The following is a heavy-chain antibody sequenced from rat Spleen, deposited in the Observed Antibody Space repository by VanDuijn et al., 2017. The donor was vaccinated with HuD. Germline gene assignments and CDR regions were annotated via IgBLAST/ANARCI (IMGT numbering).Heavy chain of an antibody. CDR2: ISYEGSST. J-gene: IGHJ4*01. CDR3: ARRPSYVMDA. Sequence: EVQLVESGGGLVQPGRSLKLSCAASGFTFSDYYMAWVRQAPQKGLEWVASISYEGSSTYYGDSVKGRFTISRDNAKSTLYLQMNSLRSEDTATYYCARRPSYVMDAWGQGASVTVSS. CDR1: GFTFSDYY. V-gene: IGHV5-22*01.